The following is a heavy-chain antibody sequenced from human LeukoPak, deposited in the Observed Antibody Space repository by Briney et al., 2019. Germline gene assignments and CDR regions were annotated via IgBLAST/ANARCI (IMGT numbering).Heavy chain of an antibody. J-gene: IGHJ3*02. V-gene: IGHV4-30-4*01. CDR3: ARDCSGGSCYGAFDI. Sequence: SSETLSLTCTVSGASIRSGDYYWSWIRQPPGKGLEWIGYIYDSGSTYYNPSLKSRITISVDTSENRFSLKLSSVTATDAAVYYCARDCSGGSCYGAFDIWGQGTMVTVSS. D-gene: IGHD2-15*01. CDR1: GASIRSGDYY. CDR2: IYDSGST.